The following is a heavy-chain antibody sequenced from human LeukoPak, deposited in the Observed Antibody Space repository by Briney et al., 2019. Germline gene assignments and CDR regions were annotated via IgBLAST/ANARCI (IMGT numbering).Heavy chain of an antibody. J-gene: IGHJ4*02. V-gene: IGHV4-38-2*02. CDR1: GYSISSGYY. CDR3: ARVGFYSNYELDY. Sequence: PSETLSLTCTVSGYSISSGYYWGWIRQPPGKGLEWIGSIYHSGSTYYNPSLKSRVTISVDTSKNQFSLKLSSVTAADTAVYYCARVGFYSNYELDYWGQGTLVTVSS. D-gene: IGHD4-11*01. CDR2: IYHSGST.